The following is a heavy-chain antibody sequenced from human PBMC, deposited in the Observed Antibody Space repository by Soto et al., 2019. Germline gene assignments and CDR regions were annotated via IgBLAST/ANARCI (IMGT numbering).Heavy chain of an antibody. CDR3: AGARILYYHAKLPFDY. Sequence: SETLSLTCAVSGGSISSSNWWSWVRQPPGKGLEWIGEIYHSGSTNYNPSLKSRVTISVDKSKNQFSLKLSSVTAADTAVYYCAGARILYYHAKLPFDYWGQGTLVTVSS. CDR2: IYHSGST. CDR1: GGSISSSNW. V-gene: IGHV4-4*02. D-gene: IGHD2-8*01. J-gene: IGHJ4*02.